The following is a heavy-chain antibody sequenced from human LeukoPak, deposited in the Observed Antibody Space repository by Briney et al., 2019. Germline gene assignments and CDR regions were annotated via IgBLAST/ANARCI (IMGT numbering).Heavy chain of an antibody. CDR2: IYYSGST. CDR3: ARHHMWELLGFDY. CDR1: GGSISSYY. D-gene: IGHD1-26*01. V-gene: IGHV4-59*01. J-gene: IGHJ4*02. Sequence: SETLSLTCTVPGGSISSYYWSWIRQPPGKGLEWIGYIYYSGSTNYNPSLKSRVTISVDTSKNQFSLKLSSVTAADTAVYYCARHHMWELLGFDYWGQGTLVTVSS.